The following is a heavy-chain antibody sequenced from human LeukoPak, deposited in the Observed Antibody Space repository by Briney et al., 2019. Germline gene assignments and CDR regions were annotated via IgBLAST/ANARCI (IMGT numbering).Heavy chain of an antibody. V-gene: IGHV4-4*07. CDR1: GGSISSYY. CDR3: ARFGRANYYGSGSYYHFDY. Sequence: SETLSLTCTVSGGSISSYYWSWIRQPAGKGLEWIGRIYTSGSTNYNPSLKSRVTMSVDTSKNQFSLKLSSVTAADTAVYYCARFGRANYYGSGSYYHFDYWGQGTLVTVSS. CDR2: IYTSGST. J-gene: IGHJ4*02. D-gene: IGHD3-10*01.